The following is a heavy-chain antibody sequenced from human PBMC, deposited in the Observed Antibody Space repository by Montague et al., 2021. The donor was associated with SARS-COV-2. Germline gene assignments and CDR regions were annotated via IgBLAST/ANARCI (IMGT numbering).Heavy chain of an antibody. CDR2: ISYDGSNK. V-gene: IGHV3-30*04. CDR3: ARPRSGSYYNPIDY. D-gene: IGHD3-10*01. CDR1: GFTFSSYA. J-gene: IGHJ4*02. Sequence: SLRLSCAASGFTFSSYAMHWVRQAPGKGLEWVAVISYDGSNKYYADSVKGRFTISGDSSKNTLYLQMNSLRAEDTAVYYCARPRSGSYYNPIDYWGQGTLVTVSS.